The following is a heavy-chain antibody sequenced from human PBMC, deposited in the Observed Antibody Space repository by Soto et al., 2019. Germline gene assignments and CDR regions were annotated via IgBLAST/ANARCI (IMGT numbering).Heavy chain of an antibody. D-gene: IGHD3-10*01. CDR2: ISGSGGST. V-gene: IGHV3-23*01. Sequence: EVQLLESGGGLVQPGGSLRLSCAASGFTFSSYAMSWVRQAPGKGLEWVSAISGSGGSTYYADSVKGRFTISRDNSKNTXYLQMNXXRAEDTAVYYCAKGXAMXXXVIYYYGMDVWGQGTTVTVSS. CDR3: AKGXAMXXXVIYYYGMDV. J-gene: IGHJ6*02. CDR1: GFTFSSYA.